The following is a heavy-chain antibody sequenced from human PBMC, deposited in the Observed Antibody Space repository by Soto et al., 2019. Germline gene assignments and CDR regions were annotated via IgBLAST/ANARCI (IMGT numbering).Heavy chain of an antibody. CDR3: ARSYSNYVPAFDI. CDR2: IYYSGST. CDR1: GGSISSYY. J-gene: IGHJ3*02. D-gene: IGHD4-4*01. Sequence: LSLTCTVSGGSISSYYWSWIRQPPGKGLEWIGYIYYSGSTNYNPSLKSRVTISVDTSKNQFSLKLSSVTAADTAVYYCARSYSNYVPAFDIWGQGTMVTVSS. V-gene: IGHV4-59*08.